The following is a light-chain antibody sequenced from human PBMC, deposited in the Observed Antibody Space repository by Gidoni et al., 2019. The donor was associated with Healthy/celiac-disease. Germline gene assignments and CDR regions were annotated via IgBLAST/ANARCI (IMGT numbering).Light chain of an antibody. CDR1: QSVSSSY. CDR2: GAS. V-gene: IGKV3-20*01. J-gene: IGKJ2*01. Sequence: IVLTQSPVTLSLSPGERATLSCRASQSVSSSYLAWYQQKPGQAPRLLIYGASSRATGIPDRFSGSGSGTDFTLTISRLEPEDFAVYYCQQYGSSPQRSFGQGTKLEIK. CDR3: QQYGSSPQRS.